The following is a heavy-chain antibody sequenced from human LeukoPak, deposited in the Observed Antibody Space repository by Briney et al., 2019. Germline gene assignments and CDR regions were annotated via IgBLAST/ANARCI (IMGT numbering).Heavy chain of an antibody. CDR2: ISHDGDNK. CDR1: GFRFRPYA. V-gene: IGHV3-30-3*01. CDR3: ARGKQQLDYFYYYGLDV. J-gene: IGHJ6*02. D-gene: IGHD6-13*01. Sequence: QPGGSLRLSCAASGFRFRPYAMNWVRQAPGKGLEWVAVISHDGDNKNYADSVKGRFTLSRDNSKNTLYLQMNSLRPEDTAVYFCARGKQQLDYFYYYGLDVWGQGTTVTVSS.